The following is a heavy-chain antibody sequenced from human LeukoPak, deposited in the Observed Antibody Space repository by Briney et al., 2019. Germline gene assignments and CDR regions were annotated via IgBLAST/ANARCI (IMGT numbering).Heavy chain of an antibody. CDR3: ARESIVVVPAAYDFRNYYYYGMDV. Sequence: SETLSLTCAVYGGSFSGYYWSWIRQPPGKGLEWIGEINYSGSTNYNPSLKSRVTISVDTSKNQFSLKLSSVTAADTAVYYCARESIVVVPAAYDFRNYYYYGMDVWGQGTTVTVSS. J-gene: IGHJ6*02. CDR1: GGSFSGYY. CDR2: INYSGST. D-gene: IGHD2-2*01. V-gene: IGHV4-34*01.